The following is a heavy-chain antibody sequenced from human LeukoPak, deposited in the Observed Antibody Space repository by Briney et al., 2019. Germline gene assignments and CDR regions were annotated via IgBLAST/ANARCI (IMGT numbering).Heavy chain of an antibody. V-gene: IGHV4-31*03. J-gene: IGHJ3*02. CDR3: ARDRYYGSGGYRLRAFDI. CDR1: GGSISSGGYY. CDR2: IYYSGST. D-gene: IGHD3-10*01. Sequence: PSETLSLTCTVSGGSISSGGYYWRWIRQHPGKGLVWIGYIYYSGSTYYNPSLKSRVTISVDASKNQFSLKLSSVTAADTAVYYCARDRYYGSGGYRLRAFDIWGQGTMVTVSS.